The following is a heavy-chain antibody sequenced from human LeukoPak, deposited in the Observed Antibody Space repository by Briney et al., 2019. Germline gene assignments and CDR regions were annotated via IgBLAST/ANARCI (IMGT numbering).Heavy chain of an antibody. CDR3: ARDVGASAPDAFDI. D-gene: IGHD1-26*01. V-gene: IGHV3-21*01. CDR1: GFTFSTYN. CDR2: ISSSSNYI. Sequence: GGSLRLSCAASGFTFSTYNMKWVRQAPGKGLEWVSSISSSSNYIYYADSVKGRFTISRDNAKNSLYLQMNNLRAEDTDVYYCARDVGASAPDAFDIWGQGTMVTVSS. J-gene: IGHJ3*02.